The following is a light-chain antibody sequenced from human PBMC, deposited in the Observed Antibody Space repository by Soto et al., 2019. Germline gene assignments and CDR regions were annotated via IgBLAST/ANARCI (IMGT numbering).Light chain of an antibody. Sequence: SVLTQPASVSGSPGQSITISCTGTSSDVGNYNYVSWYQQYPGRVPKLLIYMVSNRPSGVSNRFSGSKSGNTASLTISVLQAEDEADYFCTSPTPGSLYVFGTGTKGTVL. CDR1: SSDVGNYNY. CDR2: MVS. V-gene: IGLV2-14*01. CDR3: TSPTPGSLYV. J-gene: IGLJ1*01.